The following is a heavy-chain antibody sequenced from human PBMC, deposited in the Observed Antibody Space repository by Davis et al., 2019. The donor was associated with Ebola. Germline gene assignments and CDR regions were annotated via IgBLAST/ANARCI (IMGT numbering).Heavy chain of an antibody. CDR2: IYYSGST. Sequence: SETLSLTCTVSGGSISSSSYYWGWIRQPPGKGLEWIGYIYYSGSTNYNPSLKSRVTISVDTSKNQFSLKLSSVTAADTAVYYCARAATVGAWFDPWGQGTLVTVSS. V-gene: IGHV4-61*05. J-gene: IGHJ5*02. D-gene: IGHD4-11*01. CDR3: ARAATVGAWFDP. CDR1: GGSISSSSYY.